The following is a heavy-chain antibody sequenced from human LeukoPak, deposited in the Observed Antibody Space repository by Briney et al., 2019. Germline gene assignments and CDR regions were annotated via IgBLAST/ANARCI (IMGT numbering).Heavy chain of an antibody. Sequence: GGSLRLSCAASGFTFSSYAMHWVRQAPGKGLEWVAVISYDGSNKYYADSVKGRFTISRDNSKNTLYLQMNSLRADDTAVFYCARDHAPAVAGTIGYYYYYYMDVWGKGTTVTVSS. J-gene: IGHJ6*03. CDR1: GFTFSSYA. CDR3: ARDHAPAVAGTIGYYYYYYMDV. V-gene: IGHV3-30*04. CDR2: ISYDGSNK. D-gene: IGHD6-19*01.